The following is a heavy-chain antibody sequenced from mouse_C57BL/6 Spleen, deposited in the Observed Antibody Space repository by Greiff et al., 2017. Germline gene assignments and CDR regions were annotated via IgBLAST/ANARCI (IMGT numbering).Heavy chain of an antibody. J-gene: IGHJ1*03. V-gene: IGHV1-72*01. D-gene: IGHD2-2*01. CDR2: IDPNSGGT. CDR1: GYTFTSYW. Sequence: QLMQPGAELVKPGASVKLSCKASGYTFTSYWMHWVKQRPGRGLEWIGRIDPNSGGTKYNEKFKSKATLTVDKPSSTAYMQLSSLTSEDSAVYYCARSGGYDWYFDVWAQGPRSPSPQ. CDR3: ARSGGYDWYFDV.